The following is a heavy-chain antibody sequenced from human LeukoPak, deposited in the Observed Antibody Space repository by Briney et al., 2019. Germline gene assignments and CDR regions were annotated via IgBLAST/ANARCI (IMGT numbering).Heavy chain of an antibody. V-gene: IGHV4-59*01. CDR1: GGSISSYY. CDR3: ARVVVPAARVPFTIDDAFDI. D-gene: IGHD2-2*01. Sequence: SETLSLTCTVSGGSISSYYWSWIRQPPGKGLEWIGYIYYSGSTNYNPSLKSRVTISVDTSKNQFSLKLSSVTAADTAVYYCARVVVPAARVPFTIDDAFDIWGQGTMVTVSS. CDR2: IYYSGST. J-gene: IGHJ3*02.